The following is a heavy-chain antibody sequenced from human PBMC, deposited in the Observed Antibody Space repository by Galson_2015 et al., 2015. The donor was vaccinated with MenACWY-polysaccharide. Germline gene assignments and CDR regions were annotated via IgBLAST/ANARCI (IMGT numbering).Heavy chain of an antibody. CDR1: GFSFSANG. J-gene: IGHJ4*02. D-gene: IGHD6-13*01. Sequence: SLRLSCAASGFSFSANGMNWVRQAPGRGLEWVSGRGSGGGLYYADSVKGRFTVSRDNSKNTLYLQMNNLRAEDTAVYYCAKVGPRSSWTMGIDYWGQGTLVTVSS. V-gene: IGHV3-23*01. CDR3: AKVGPRSSWTMGIDY. CDR2: RGSGGGL.